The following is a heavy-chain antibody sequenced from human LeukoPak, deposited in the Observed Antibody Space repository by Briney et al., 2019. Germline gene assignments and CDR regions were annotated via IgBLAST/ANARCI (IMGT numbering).Heavy chain of an antibody. Sequence: SETLSLTCTVSGGSISSSTYCWGWIRQPPGKGLEWIGSFYCSGSTYYNPSLKSRVTISVDTSKNQFSLKLSSVTAADTAVYYYARLRSPVTILYYFDYWGQGTLVTVSS. J-gene: IGHJ4*02. D-gene: IGHD4-17*01. CDR2: FYCSGST. V-gene: IGHV4-39*01. CDR3: ARLRSPVTILYYFDY. CDR1: GGSISSSTYC.